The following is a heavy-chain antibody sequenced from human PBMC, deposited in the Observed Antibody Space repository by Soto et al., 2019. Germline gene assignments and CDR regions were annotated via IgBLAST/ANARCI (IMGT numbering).Heavy chain of an antibody. CDR2: INHSGST. Sequence: SLTCAVYGGSFRGYYWSWIRQPPGKGLEWIGEINHSGSTNYNPSLKSRVTISVDTSKNQFSLKLSSVTAADTAVYYCARGPIITIFGGALHYRGPATLRTVS. D-gene: IGHD3-3*01. V-gene: IGHV4-34*01. CDR1: GGSFRGYY. CDR3: ARGPIITIFGGALHY. J-gene: IGHJ4*02.